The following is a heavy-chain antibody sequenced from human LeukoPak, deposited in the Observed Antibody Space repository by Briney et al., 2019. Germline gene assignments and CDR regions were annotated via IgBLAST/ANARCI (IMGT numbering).Heavy chain of an antibody. V-gene: IGHV1-46*01. CDR1: GYTFTIYY. D-gene: IGHD3-22*01. Sequence: ASVKVSCKASGYTFTIYYMHWVRQAPGQGLEWMGIINPSGGSTSYAQKFQGRVTMTRDTSTSTVYMELSSLRSEDTAVYYCARDHADDSSGYFPGYWGQGTLVTVSS. CDR2: INPSGGST. CDR3: ARDHADDSSGYFPGY. J-gene: IGHJ4*02.